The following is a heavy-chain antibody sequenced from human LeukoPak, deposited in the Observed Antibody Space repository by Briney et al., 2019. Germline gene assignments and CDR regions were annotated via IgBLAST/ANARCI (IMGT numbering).Heavy chain of an antibody. J-gene: IGHJ6*02. CDR1: GGSISSYY. CDR3: ARAEYSSSWYNYYYYGMDV. D-gene: IGHD6-13*01. Sequence: PSETLSLTCTVSGGSISSYYWSWIRQPPGKGLEWIGYIYYSGSTNYNSSLKSRVTISVDTSKNQFSLKLSSVTAADTAVYYCARAEYSSSWYNYYYYGMDVWGQGTTVTVSS. V-gene: IGHV4-59*01. CDR2: IYYSGST.